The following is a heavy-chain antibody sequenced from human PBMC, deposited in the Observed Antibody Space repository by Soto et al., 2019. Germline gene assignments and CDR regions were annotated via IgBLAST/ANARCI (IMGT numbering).Heavy chain of an antibody. CDR3: ARDGEEIYCSGGSCYAGWRFDP. CDR2: IIPIFGTA. D-gene: IGHD2-15*01. V-gene: IGHV1-69*06. J-gene: IGHJ5*02. Sequence: PVKVSCKASGGTFSSYAISWVRQAPGQGLEWMGGIIPIFGTANYAQKFQGRVTITADKSTSTAYMELSSLRSEDTAVYYCARDGEEIYCSGGSCYAGWRFDPWGQGTLVTVSS. CDR1: GGTFSSYA.